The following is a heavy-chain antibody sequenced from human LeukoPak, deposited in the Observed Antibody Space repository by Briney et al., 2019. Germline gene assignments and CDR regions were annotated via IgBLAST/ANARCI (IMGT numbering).Heavy chain of an antibody. D-gene: IGHD4-17*01. V-gene: IGHV3-30*03. CDR1: GFTFSSYG. J-gene: IGHJ4*02. CDR3: ARELRGRFDC. Sequence: HPGGSLRLSCAASGFTFSSYGMHWVRQAPGKGLEWVAVISYDGSNKYYADSVKGRFTISKDNSKNTVYLQMNSLRAEDTAVYFCARELRGRFDCWGQGTLVTVSS. CDR2: ISYDGSNK.